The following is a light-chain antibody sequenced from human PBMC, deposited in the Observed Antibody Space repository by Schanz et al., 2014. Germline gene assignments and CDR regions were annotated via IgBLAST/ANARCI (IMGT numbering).Light chain of an antibody. V-gene: IGLV1-44*01. Sequence: QSVLTQPPSASGTPGQRVTISCSGSSSNIGSNVVNWFRQLPGTAPKLLIYSDNQRPSGVPDRFSGSKSGTSASLAITGLQADDEAVYYCQSYDSSLSAPYVFGTGTKLTV. CDR1: SSNIGSNV. CDR3: QSYDSSLSAPYV. J-gene: IGLJ1*01. CDR2: SDN.